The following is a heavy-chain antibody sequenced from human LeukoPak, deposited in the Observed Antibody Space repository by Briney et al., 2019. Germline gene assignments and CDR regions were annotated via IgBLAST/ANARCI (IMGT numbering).Heavy chain of an antibody. Sequence: GGSLRLSCAGSGFSFSSYAMHWVRRAPGKGLEWISAISATGGSTHYADSVKGRFTVSRDTSKNTLYLQMNSLRADDTAVYYCAKCSTSAYTTGWCNWIGPWGQGTLVTVSS. V-gene: IGHV3-23*01. CDR1: GFSFSSYA. D-gene: IGHD6-19*01. J-gene: IGHJ5*02. CDR3: AKCSTSAYTTGWCNWIGP. CDR2: ISATGGST.